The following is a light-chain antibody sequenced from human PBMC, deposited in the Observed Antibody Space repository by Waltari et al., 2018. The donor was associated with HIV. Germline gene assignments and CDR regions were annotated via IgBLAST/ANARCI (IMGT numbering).Light chain of an antibody. CDR3: TAWDSSLSAWV. Sequence: QAGLTQPPSVSKGLRQTATLTCTGNSNNVRYDGAAWLQPHQGHPPNLLPGRNTNRPSGISERFSASRSGDTASLTITGLQPEDEADYYCTAWDSSLSAWVFGGGTKLTVL. J-gene: IGLJ3*02. CDR1: SNNVRYDG. CDR2: RNT. V-gene: IGLV10-54*01.